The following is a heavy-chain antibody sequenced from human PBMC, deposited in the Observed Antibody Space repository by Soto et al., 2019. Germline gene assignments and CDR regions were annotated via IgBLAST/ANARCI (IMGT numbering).Heavy chain of an antibody. V-gene: IGHV1-69*08. D-gene: IGHD2-15*01. CDR2: IIPLLGMT. CDR1: GDTFSTHT. J-gene: IGHJ6*03. CDR3: ATDQYCSVSTCFGYPDA. Sequence: HVQLLQSGAEVKKPGSSVKVSCHASGDTFSTHTITWVRQAPGQGLEWVGRIIPLLGMTDYAQRFQGRITLTADKSTSTAYLVLSGLTPDDTALYYCATDQYCSVSTCFGYPDAWGTGTAVTVCS.